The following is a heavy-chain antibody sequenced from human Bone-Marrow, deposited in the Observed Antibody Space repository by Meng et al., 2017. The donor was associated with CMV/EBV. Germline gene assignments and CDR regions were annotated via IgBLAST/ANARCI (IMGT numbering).Heavy chain of an antibody. Sequence: KVSCKGSGYSFTGYWIGWVRQMPGKGLEWMGIIYPADSDTRYSPSFQGQVTISADGSISTAYLQWSSLKAADNAGYYCARHQSQDHSTTPSDYWGRGTLVTVSS. V-gene: IGHV5-51*01. J-gene: IGHJ4*01. CDR2: IYPADSDT. D-gene: IGHD4-11*01. CDR3: ARHQSQDHSTTPSDY. CDR1: GYSFTGYW.